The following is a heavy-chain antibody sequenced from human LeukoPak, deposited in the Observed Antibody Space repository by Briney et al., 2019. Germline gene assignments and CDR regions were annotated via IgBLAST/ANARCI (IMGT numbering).Heavy chain of an antibody. CDR3: ASSLLTARARDAFDI. V-gene: IGHV1-18*01. CDR1: GYTFTTYG. D-gene: IGHD7-27*01. CDR2: VSAYNGNT. Sequence: GASVKVSFTASGYTFTTYGISWVRQAPRQGLGWMGWVSAYNGNTNYAQKLQGRVTMTTDTSANTAYRELGSLRSDDTAVYYCASSLLTARARDAFDICGQGIMVTVSS. J-gene: IGHJ3*02.